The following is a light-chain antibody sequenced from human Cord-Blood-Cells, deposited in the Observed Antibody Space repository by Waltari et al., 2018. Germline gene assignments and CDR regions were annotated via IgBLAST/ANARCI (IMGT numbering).Light chain of an antibody. CDR2: EGS. CDR1: SSDVGSYNL. J-gene: IGLJ3*02. V-gene: IGLV2-23*01. CDR3: CSYAGSSTWV. Sequence: QSALTQPASVSGSPGQSITISCTGTSSDVGSYNLVSLYPQHPGKAPKLMIYEGSKRPSGVSNRFSGSKAGNTASLTISGLQAEDEADYYCCSYAGSSTWVFGGGTKLTVL.